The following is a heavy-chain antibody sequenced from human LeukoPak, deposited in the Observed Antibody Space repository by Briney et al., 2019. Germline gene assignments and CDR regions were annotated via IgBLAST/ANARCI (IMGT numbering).Heavy chain of an antibody. CDR1: GGTFSSYA. J-gene: IGHJ4*02. Sequence: AASVKVSCKASGGTFSSYAISWVRQAPGQGLEWMGGIIPIFGTANYAQKFQGRVTITTDESTSTAYMELSSLRSEDTAVYYCARETQVAPGGFDYWGQGTLVTVSS. V-gene: IGHV1-69*05. CDR2: IIPIFGTA. CDR3: ARETQVAPGGFDY. D-gene: IGHD2-15*01.